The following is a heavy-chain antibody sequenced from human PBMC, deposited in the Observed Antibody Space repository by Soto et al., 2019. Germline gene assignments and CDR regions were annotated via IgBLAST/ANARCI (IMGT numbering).Heavy chain of an antibody. D-gene: IGHD3-22*01. Sequence: GGSLRLSCAASGFTFSSFGMHWVRQAPGKGLEWVAVISSGGGLKYDADSVKGRFTISRDNSKNTLYLQMNSLRAEDTAIYYCAKETHSNGYGSYFDYWGQGVLVTVPS. V-gene: IGHV3-30*18. CDR1: GFTFSSFG. CDR3: AKETHSNGYGSYFDY. J-gene: IGHJ4*02. CDR2: ISSGGGLK.